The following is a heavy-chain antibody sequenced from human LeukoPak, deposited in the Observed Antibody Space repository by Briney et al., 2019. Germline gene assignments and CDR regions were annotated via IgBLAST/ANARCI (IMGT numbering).Heavy chain of an antibody. Sequence: GGSLRLSCAASGFTFSSYGMHWVRQAPGKGLEWVAVLSYDGRDKYYADSVKGRFTISRDNSKNTLYLQMNSLRAEDTAVYYCARDFSVKSADYYFDYWGQGTLVTVSS. D-gene: IGHD2-2*01. J-gene: IGHJ4*02. V-gene: IGHV3-30*03. CDR3: ARDFSVKSADYYFDY. CDR1: GFTFSSYG. CDR2: LSYDGRDK.